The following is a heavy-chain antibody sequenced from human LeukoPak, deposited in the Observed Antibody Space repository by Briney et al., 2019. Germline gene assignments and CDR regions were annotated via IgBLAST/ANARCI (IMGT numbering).Heavy chain of an antibody. V-gene: IGHV3-7*01. D-gene: IGHD2-8*02. CDR3: ARELVVGPAEYFQN. Sequence: GGPLTLSCAASGFTFSSYWMSWVRQSPRKGLEWVAKIDKDGSEKYYMDSVRGRFTISRDNAKYSLYLQMNSLRVEDTAVYYCARELVVGPAEYFQNWGQGTLVTVSS. CDR1: GFTFSSYW. J-gene: IGHJ1*01. CDR2: IDKDGSEK.